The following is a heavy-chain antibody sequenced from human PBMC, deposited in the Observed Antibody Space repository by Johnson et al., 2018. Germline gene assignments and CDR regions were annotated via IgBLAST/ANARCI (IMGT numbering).Heavy chain of an antibody. V-gene: IGHV4-59*01. CDR2: ISYRGST. D-gene: IGHD5-24*01. J-gene: IGHJ3*02. Sequence: QVELREAGPGLVKPSETLSLTCPVSGGSISSYYWSWIRQPPGKGLEWNGSISYRGSTNYPPSLQSRVTLSVDTSKNQFSLKLRSVTAADTAGYYCARNDVEMATEDAFDIWGQGTMVTVSS. CDR3: ARNDVEMATEDAFDI. CDR1: GGSISSYY.